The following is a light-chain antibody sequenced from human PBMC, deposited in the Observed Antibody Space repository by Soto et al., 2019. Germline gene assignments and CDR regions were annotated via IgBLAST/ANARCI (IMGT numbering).Light chain of an antibody. V-gene: IGKV3-15*01. CDR2: VAS. CDR3: QQYENWAYT. Sequence: EIVMTQSPATVSFSPGERATLSCRASPGVSNTLAGYQQRPGQAPRLLICVASIRAPGIPARFSGGGSGTEFTLTITSLQSEDFAVYYCQQYENWAYTFCQGTNLEIK. J-gene: IGKJ2*01. CDR1: PGVSNT.